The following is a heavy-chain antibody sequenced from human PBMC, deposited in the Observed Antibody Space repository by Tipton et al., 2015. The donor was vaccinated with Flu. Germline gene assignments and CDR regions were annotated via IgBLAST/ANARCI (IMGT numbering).Heavy chain of an antibody. CDR3: GRSPTNTVFGVVFDY. CDR2: VYYTGST. Sequence: TLSLTCTISGGSIGKYYWSWIRQPPGKGLEWIGYVYYTGSTNYNPSLRSRVSMSLDTSKNQVSLKLSSVTAADTAVYYCGRSPTNTVFGVVFDYWGQGTLVTVSS. CDR1: GGSIGKYY. D-gene: IGHD3-3*01. V-gene: IGHV4-59*01. J-gene: IGHJ4*02.